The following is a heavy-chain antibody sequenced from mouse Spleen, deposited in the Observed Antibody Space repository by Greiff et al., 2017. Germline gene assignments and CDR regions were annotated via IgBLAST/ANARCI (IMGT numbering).Heavy chain of an antibody. J-gene: IGHJ3*01. V-gene: IGHV6-3*01. CDR3: TGDYYGSSRTWFAY. CDR2: IRLKSDNYAT. Sequence: EVQLLESGGGLVQPGGSMKLSCVASGFTFSNYWMNWVRQSPEKGLEWVAQIRLKSDNYATHYAESVKGRFTISRDDSKSSVYLQMNNLRAEDTGIYYCTGDYYGSSRTWFAYWGQGTLVTVSA. D-gene: IGHD1-1*01. CDR1: GFTFSNYW.